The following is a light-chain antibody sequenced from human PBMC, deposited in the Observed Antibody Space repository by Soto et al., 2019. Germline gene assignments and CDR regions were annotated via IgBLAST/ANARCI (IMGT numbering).Light chain of an antibody. CDR1: QSVNSN. Sequence: EIVMTQSPATLSVSPGERATLSCRASQSVNSNLAWYRQKPGQAPRLLISDASTRATGVPARFSGSGSGTECTLTISSLQSEDSGIYCCQQYNFWPPLTFGGGTKVEIK. V-gene: IGKV3-15*01. CDR2: DAS. CDR3: QQYNFWPPLT. J-gene: IGKJ4*01.